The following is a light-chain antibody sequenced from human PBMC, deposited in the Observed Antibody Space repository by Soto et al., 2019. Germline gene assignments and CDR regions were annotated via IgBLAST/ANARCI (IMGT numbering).Light chain of an antibody. CDR3: QSYDSSLSGYV. CDR2: DTN. Sequence: QSVLTQPPSVSAAPGQKVTISCSGTTSNIGNNYVSWYQQLPGTAPKLLIYDTNERPSGIPDRFSGSKSGTSASLAIAGLQSQDEADYYCQSYDSSLSGYVFGTGTKLTVL. V-gene: IGLV1-51*01. CDR1: TSNIGNNY. J-gene: IGLJ1*01.